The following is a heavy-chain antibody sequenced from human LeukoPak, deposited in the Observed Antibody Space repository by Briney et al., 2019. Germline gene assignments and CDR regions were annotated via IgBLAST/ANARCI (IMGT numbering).Heavy chain of an antibody. V-gene: IGHV3-23*05. CDR2: IHTSGDT. D-gene: IGHD4-17*01. Sequence: AGRSLRLSCTASGFTFGDYAMSWIRQAPGKGLEWVSAIHTSGDTCYADSVKGRFTISRDTSKNTLYLQINSLRVEDTAVYYCIVFGDSNHWGQGTLVTVSS. CDR3: IVFGDSNH. CDR1: GFTFGDYA. J-gene: IGHJ5*02.